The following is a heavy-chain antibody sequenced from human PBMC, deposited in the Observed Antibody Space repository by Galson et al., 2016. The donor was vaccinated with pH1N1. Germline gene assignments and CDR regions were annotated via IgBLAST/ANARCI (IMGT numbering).Heavy chain of an antibody. J-gene: IGHJ4*02. V-gene: IGHV4-39*07. CDR2: IYKSGSS. CDR1: DDSISNPIYN. D-gene: IGHD3-16*01. CDR3: ARDKGRLGAPDY. Sequence: ETLSLTCTVSDDSISNPIYNWGWIRQPPGEGLEWIGSIYKSGSSYYNPSLKSRVTISLDTSKNQFSLKLTYMTAADTAVYYCARDKGRLGAPDYWGQGTLVTVSS.